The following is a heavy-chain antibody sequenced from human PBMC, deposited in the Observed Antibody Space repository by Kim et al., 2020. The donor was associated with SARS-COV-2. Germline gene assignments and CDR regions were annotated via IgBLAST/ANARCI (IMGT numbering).Heavy chain of an antibody. CDR1: GGSFSDYY. V-gene: IGHV4-34*01. J-gene: IGHJ5*02. D-gene: IGHD3-3*02. CDR2: IGHSGTP. CDR3: ARRHILGPFSCFDP. Sequence: SETLSLTCAVYGGSFSDYYWNWIRQPPGKGLEWIGEIGHSGTPKYNPSLKSRVTISVDPSKKQLSLNLNSVTAADTAVYYCARRHILGPFSCFDPWGQGTLVTVPS.